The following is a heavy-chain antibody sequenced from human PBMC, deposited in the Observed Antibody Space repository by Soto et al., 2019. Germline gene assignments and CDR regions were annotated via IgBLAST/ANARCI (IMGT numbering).Heavy chain of an antibody. V-gene: IGHV4-39*01. CDR3: ARQYYYGSGRQIDY. D-gene: IGHD3-10*01. Sequence: SETLSLTCIVSGGSIISSSLQFFCMRQPPWVGLDLVGSIFSSGGTYYNPSLKSRVTISVHTSNNQFSLKLTSVTAADTAVYYCARQYYYGSGRQIDYWGQGTLVTVSS. CDR1: GGSIISSSLQ. CDR2: IFSSGGT. J-gene: IGHJ4*02.